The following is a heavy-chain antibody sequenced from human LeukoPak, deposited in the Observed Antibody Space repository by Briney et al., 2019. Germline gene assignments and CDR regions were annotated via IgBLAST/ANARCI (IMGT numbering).Heavy chain of an antibody. J-gene: IGHJ4*02. CDR3: ARDSGNTGYDVHDY. Sequence: GGSLRLSCAASGFTFGRYWMTWVRQAPGKGLEWVANIHKDGSEKNYMDSVKGRFTISRDNAKISLYLQMDSLRAEDTAVYYCARDSGNTGYDVHDYWGQGTLVTVSS. V-gene: IGHV3-7*01. D-gene: IGHD5-12*01. CDR2: IHKDGSEK. CDR1: GFTFGRYW.